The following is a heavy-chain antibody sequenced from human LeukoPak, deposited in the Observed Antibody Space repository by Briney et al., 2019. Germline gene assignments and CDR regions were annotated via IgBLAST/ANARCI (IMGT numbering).Heavy chain of an antibody. CDR3: ARGGSSTTNWFDP. CDR1: GFTFSSYG. J-gene: IGHJ5*02. Sequence: GGSLRLSCAASGFTFSSYGMHWVRQAPGKGLEWLAVIWYDGSNKYYADSVKGRFTISRDNSKNTLYLQMNSLRAEDTAVYYCARGGSSTTNWFDPWGQGTLVTVSS. D-gene: IGHD2-2*01. V-gene: IGHV3-33*01. CDR2: IWYDGSNK.